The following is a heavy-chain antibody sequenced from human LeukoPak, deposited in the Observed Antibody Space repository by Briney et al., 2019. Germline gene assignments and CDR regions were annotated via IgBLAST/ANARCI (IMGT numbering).Heavy chain of an antibody. CDR2: IYPGDSHT. J-gene: IGHJ4*02. V-gene: IGHV5-51*01. CDR1: GSSFTSYW. CDR3: ARQGDGYSVSDFDY. D-gene: IGHD5-24*01. Sequence: GAALKISYKGSGSSFTSYWIGWVRPMAGKGVEWMGIIYPGDSHTRYSPSFQGQVTISADKSISTAYLQWSSLKASDTAMYYCARQGDGYSVSDFDYWGQGTLVTVSS.